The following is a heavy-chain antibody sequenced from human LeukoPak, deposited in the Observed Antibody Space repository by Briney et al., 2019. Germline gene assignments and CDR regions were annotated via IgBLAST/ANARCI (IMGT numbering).Heavy chain of an antibody. J-gene: IGHJ4*02. CDR3: ARGELGYFDY. Sequence: KSSETLSLTSTVSGGSISSYYRNCIRHPPGEGLEWIGYIYYSGNTNYNPSLKSRLTISLDTSKNQCSLKMSSVTAADTAVYYCARGELGYFDYWGQGTLVTVSS. V-gene: IGHV4-59*01. CDR2: IYYSGNT. D-gene: IGHD3-16*01. CDR1: GGSISSYY.